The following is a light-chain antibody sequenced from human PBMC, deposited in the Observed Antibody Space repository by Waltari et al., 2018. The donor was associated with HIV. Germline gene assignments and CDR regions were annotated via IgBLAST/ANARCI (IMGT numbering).Light chain of an antibody. CDR2: DAS. V-gene: IGKV3-11*01. Sequence: EIVLTQSPATLSLSPGERATLSCRASQSVSSYLAWYQQKPGHAPRLPIHDASHRATGIPARFSCSGSGTDFTLTISILEPEDFAVYYCQQRSNWPPRGGFTFGPGTKVDIK. CDR1: QSVSSY. CDR3: QQRSNWPPRGGFT. J-gene: IGKJ3*01.